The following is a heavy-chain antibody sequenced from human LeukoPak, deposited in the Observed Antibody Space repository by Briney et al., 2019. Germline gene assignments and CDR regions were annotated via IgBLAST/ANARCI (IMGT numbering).Heavy chain of an antibody. D-gene: IGHD2-2*01. V-gene: IGHV3-30-3*01. J-gene: IGHJ4*02. CDR3: ARSSPYCSSTSCYLFDY. CDR1: GFTFSSYW. CDR2: ISYDGSNK. Sequence: GGSLRLSCAASGFTFSSYWMSWVRQAPGKGLEWVAVISYDGSNKCYADSVKGRFTISRDNSKNTLYLQMNSLRAEDTAVYYCARSSPYCSSTSCYLFDYWGQGTLVTVSS.